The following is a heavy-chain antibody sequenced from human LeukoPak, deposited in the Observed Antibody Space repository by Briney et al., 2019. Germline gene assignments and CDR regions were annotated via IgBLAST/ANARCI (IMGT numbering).Heavy chain of an antibody. V-gene: IGHV3-11*01. J-gene: IGHJ5*02. D-gene: IGHD6-13*01. Sequence: GSLRLSCAASGFTFSDYYMTWIRQAPGKGLEWLSYIDSSGDVIYYADSVKGRFTISRDNAKNSLYLQMNSLRAEDTAVYYCAKGTHSSSWHWYDPWGQGTLVTVSS. CDR2: IDSSGDVI. CDR3: AKGTHSSSWHWYDP. CDR1: GFTFSDYY.